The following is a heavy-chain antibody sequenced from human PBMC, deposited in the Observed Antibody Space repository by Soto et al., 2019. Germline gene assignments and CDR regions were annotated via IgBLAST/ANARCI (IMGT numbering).Heavy chain of an antibody. CDR2: IYYSGST. CDR1: GGPFGIYN. D-gene: IGHD3-3*01. V-gene: IGHV4-59*08. CDR3: ARGGWRQIDY. J-gene: IGHJ4*02. Sequence: QVQLQDSGPELLRPSKTLSLPSSVPGGPFGIYNWGWIRQPPGKGLEWIGYIYYSGSTNYNPSLKSRVTISVDTSKNQFSLKLSSVTAADTAVYYCARGGWRQIDYWGQGTLVTVSS.